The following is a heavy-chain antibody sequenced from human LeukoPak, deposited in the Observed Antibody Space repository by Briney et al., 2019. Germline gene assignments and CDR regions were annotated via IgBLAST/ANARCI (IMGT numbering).Heavy chain of an antibody. CDR1: GGSISSSSYY. J-gene: IGHJ3*02. D-gene: IGHD5-24*01. V-gene: IGHV4-39*07. CDR3: ARDRGFRDGYNRADAFDI. CDR2: IYYSGST. Sequence: SETLSLTCTVSGGSISSSSYYWGWIRQPPGKGLEWIGSIYYSGSTNYNPSLKSRVTISVDTFKNQFSLKLSSVTAADTAVYYCARDRGFRDGYNRADAFDIWGQGTMVTVSS.